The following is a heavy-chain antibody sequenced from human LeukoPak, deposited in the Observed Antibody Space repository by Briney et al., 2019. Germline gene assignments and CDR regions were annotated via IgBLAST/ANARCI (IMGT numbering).Heavy chain of an antibody. Sequence: PSETLSLTCTVSGGSVSSGSYYWSWIRQPPGKGLEWIGYIYYSGSTNYNPSLKSRVTISVDTSKNQFSLKLSSVTAADTAVYCCARDTYSYGFLFFDYWGQGTLVTVSS. CDR2: IYYSGST. CDR3: ARDTYSYGFLFFDY. D-gene: IGHD5-18*01. V-gene: IGHV4-61*01. CDR1: GGSVSSGSYY. J-gene: IGHJ4*02.